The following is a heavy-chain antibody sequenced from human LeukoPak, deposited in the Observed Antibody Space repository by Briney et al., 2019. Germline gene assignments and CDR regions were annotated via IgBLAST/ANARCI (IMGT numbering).Heavy chain of an antibody. CDR3: AKDSATPYFDY. D-gene: IGHD2-15*01. CDR2: IYSGGST. CDR1: GFTVSSNY. V-gene: IGHV3-66*01. J-gene: IGHJ4*02. Sequence: PGGSLTLSCAASGFTVSSNYMSWVRQAPGKGLEWVSVIYSGGSTYYADSVKGRFTISRDNSKNTLYLQMNSLRAEDTAVYYCAKDSATPYFDYWGQGTLVTVSS.